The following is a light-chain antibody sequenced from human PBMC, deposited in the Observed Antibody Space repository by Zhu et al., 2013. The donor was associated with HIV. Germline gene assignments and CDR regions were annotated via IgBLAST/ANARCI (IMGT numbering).Light chain of an antibody. V-gene: IGKV3D-15*01. CDR1: QSVSDNY. Sequence: EIVMTQSPATLSVPPGERVTLSCRASQSVSDNYLVWYQQKPGQAPRLLISHASTRATGIPDRFSGSGSGTDFTLTISSLQPDDFATYYCQQYNSYFRTFGQGTKVEIK. J-gene: IGKJ1*01. CDR2: HAS. CDR3: QQYNSYFRT.